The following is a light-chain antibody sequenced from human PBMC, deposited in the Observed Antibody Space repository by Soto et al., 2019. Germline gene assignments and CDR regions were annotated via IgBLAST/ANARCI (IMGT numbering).Light chain of an antibody. V-gene: IGLV4-69*01. CDR2: VNSDGSH. CDR3: QTWAAGFHWV. Sequence: QLVLTQSPSASASLGASVKLTCTLSSGHSSSAIAWHQQHPEKGLRYLMKVNSDGSHRKGDGIPDRFSGSSSGAERYLTISGLQSEDEADYHCQTWAAGFHWVFGGGTKLTVL. J-gene: IGLJ3*02. CDR1: SGHSSSA.